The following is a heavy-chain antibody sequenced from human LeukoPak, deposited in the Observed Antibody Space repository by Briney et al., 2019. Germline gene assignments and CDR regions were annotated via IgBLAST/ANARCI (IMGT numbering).Heavy chain of an antibody. Sequence: SVKVSCKASGYTFTDYYIHWVRQAPGQGLEWVGWINPNTGDTTYEQKFQGRVTMTRDTSINTAYMELSGLTSDDTAIYFCARGRTIVATILVRDYWGQGALVTVSS. CDR2: INPNTGDT. CDR1: GYTFTDYY. V-gene: IGHV1-2*02. D-gene: IGHD5-12*01. CDR3: ARGRTIVATILVRDY. J-gene: IGHJ4*02.